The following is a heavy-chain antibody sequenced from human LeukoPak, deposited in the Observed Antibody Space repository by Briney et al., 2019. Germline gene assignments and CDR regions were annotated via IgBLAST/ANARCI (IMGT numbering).Heavy chain of an antibody. CDR3: TTPPLGYCSGGSCS. CDR1: GFTFSNAW. CDR2: IKSKTDGGTT. V-gene: IGHV3-15*01. J-gene: IGHJ4*02. Sequence: PGGSLRLSCAASGFTFSNAWMSWVRQAPGKGLEWVGRIKSKTDGGTTDYAAPVKGRFTISRDDSKNTLYLQMNSLKTEDTAVYYCTTPPLGYCSGGSCSGGKGTLVTVSS. D-gene: IGHD2-15*01.